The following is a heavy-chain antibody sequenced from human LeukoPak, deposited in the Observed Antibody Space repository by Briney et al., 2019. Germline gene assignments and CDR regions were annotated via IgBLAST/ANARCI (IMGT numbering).Heavy chain of an antibody. Sequence: ASVEVSCEASGYTFTSYAMHWVRQAPGQRPEWMGWINAGNGNTKYLQKFQGRVTITRDTSASTAYMELSSLRSEDTAVYYCAATDLGDYWGQGTLVTVSS. CDR1: GYTFTSYA. V-gene: IGHV1-3*01. D-gene: IGHD4-17*01. J-gene: IGHJ4*02. CDR3: AATDLGDY. CDR2: INAGNGNT.